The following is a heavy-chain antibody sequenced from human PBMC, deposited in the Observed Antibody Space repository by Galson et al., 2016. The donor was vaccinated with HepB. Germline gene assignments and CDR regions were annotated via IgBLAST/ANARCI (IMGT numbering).Heavy chain of an antibody. CDR1: GFTFSKYT. CDR2: IPYDGRNI. D-gene: IGHD6-13*01. CDR3: ARDREQQLPDYIFYYYGMDV. V-gene: IGHV3-30*04. Sequence: SLRLSCAASGFTFSKYTMHWVRQAPGKGLEWVALIPYDGRNISYADSVKGQFFISRDNSKNTLYLQMNSRRPEDTAVYYCARDREQQLPDYIFYYYGMDVWGQGTTVTVSS. J-gene: IGHJ6*02.